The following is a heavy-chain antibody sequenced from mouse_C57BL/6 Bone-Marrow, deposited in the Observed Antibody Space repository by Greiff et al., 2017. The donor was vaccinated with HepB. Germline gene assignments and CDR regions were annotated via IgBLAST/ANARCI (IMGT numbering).Heavy chain of an antibody. CDR2: IDPENGDT. CDR3: TPITTVVAPFAY. CDR1: GFNIKDDY. Sequence: EVQLQQSGAELVRPGASVKLSCTASGFNIKDDYMHWVKQRPEQGLEWIGWIDPENGDTEYASKFQGKATRTADTSSNTAYLQLSSLTSEDTAVYYCTPITTVVAPFAYWGQGTLVTVSA. D-gene: IGHD1-1*01. J-gene: IGHJ3*01. V-gene: IGHV14-4*01.